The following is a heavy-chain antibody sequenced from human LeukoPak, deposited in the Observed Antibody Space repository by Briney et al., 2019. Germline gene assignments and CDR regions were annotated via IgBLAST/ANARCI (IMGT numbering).Heavy chain of an antibody. J-gene: IGHJ6*03. Sequence: GGSLRLSCAASRFSLSNYWMTWVRQAPGKGLEWVATIKSDGSEKYYVGSVKGRFTVSRDNAKNSLFLQMNSLRAEDTSVYYCARVGLRGISYHMDVWGNGTTVTVSS. D-gene: IGHD5-12*01. CDR3: ARVGLRGISYHMDV. CDR1: RFSLSNYW. V-gene: IGHV3-7*01. CDR2: IKSDGSEK.